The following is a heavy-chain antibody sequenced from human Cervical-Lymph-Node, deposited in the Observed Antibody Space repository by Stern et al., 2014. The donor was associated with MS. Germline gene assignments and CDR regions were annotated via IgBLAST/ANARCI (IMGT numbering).Heavy chain of an antibody. CDR3: AKDGYNY. V-gene: IGHV1-2*02. Sequence: DQLVESGAEVKKPGASVKVSCKASGYTFTGYYIHWVRQAPGQGLEWMGWIIPNNGDTNYAQNFQGRVTMTRDTSISTAYMELSRLRSDDTAVYYCAKDGYNYWGQGTLVTVSS. D-gene: IGHD5-24*01. J-gene: IGHJ4*02. CDR1: GYTFTGYY. CDR2: IIPNNGDT.